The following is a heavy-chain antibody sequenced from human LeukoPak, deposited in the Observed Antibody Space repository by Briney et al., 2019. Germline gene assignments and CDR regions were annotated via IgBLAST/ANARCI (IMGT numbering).Heavy chain of an antibody. D-gene: IGHD2-2*01. CDR1: GFRFSDFT. J-gene: IGHJ1*01. Sequence: PGGSLRLSCAASGFRFSDFTMTWVRQAPGKGPEWVSAIGGRGGSTYYADSLGGRFTISRDNSKDMVYLQMNSLRAEDTAVYYCAKSIVVVPAAFGYFQHWGQGTLVTVSS. CDR3: AKSIVVVPAAFGYFQH. V-gene: IGHV3-23*01. CDR2: IGGRGGST.